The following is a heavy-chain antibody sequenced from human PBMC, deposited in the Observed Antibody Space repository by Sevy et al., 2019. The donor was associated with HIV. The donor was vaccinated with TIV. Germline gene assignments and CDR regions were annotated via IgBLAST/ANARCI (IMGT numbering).Heavy chain of an antibody. CDR1: GFIVTSNY. D-gene: IGHD1-7*01. CDR2: IHGGGTT. CDR3: ARTPIGNYVDYFDY. Sequence: GGSLRLSCAASGFIVTSNYMSWVRQAPGKGLEWVSVIHGGGTTQYADSVKGRFTISRDNSKNTLYLHMNTLRAEDTAVYYCARTPIGNYVDYFDYWGQGTLVTVSS. J-gene: IGHJ4*02. V-gene: IGHV3-53*01.